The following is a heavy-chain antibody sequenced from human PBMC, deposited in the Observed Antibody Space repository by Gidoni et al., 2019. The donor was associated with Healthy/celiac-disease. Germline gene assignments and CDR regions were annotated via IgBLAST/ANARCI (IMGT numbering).Heavy chain of an antibody. CDR1: GGSLSSSSYY. Sequence: QLQLQESGPGLVKPSETLSLTCTVPGGSLSSSSYYWGWIRQPPGKGLEWIGSIYYSGSTYYNPSLKSRVTISVDTSKNQFSLKLSSVTAADTAVYYCARHVGSGSYVDYWGQGTLVTVSS. D-gene: IGHD1-26*01. CDR3: ARHVGSGSYVDY. CDR2: IYYSGST. V-gene: IGHV4-39*01. J-gene: IGHJ4*02.